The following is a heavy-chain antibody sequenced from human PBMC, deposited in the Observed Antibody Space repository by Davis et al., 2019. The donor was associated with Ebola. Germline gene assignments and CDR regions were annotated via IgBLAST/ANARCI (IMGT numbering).Heavy chain of an antibody. J-gene: IGHJ4*02. CDR3: ATTQWLREFDN. V-gene: IGHV3-53*05. Sequence: GGSLRLSCAASGFTFSSYSMNWVRQAPGKGLEWVSVIYDQSTAYADSVRGRFIISRDKSNNTLYLEMNSLRVDDTAVYYCATTQWLREFDNWSQGTLVTVSS. D-gene: IGHD6-19*01. CDR2: IYDQST. CDR1: GFTFSSYS.